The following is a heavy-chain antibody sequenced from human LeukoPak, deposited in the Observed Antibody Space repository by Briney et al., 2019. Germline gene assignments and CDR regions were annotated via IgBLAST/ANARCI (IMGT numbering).Heavy chain of an antibody. CDR2: IYLSGST. V-gene: IGHV4-39*01. CDR1: GGSISDYY. J-gene: IGHJ4*02. D-gene: IGHD3-10*01. CDR3: ARLTGSGVFYFDY. Sequence: SETLSLTCTVSGGSISDYYWSWIRQPPGKGLEWIGSIYLSGSTYDNPSLKSRVTISVDTSKNQFSLKLSSVTAADTAVYYCARLTGSGVFYFDYWGLGTLVTVSS.